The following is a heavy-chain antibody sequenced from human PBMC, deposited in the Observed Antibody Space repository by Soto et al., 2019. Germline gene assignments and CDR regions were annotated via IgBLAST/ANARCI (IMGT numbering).Heavy chain of an antibody. J-gene: IGHJ4*02. CDR3: ATSGGGWLQPPV. V-gene: IGHV3-7*03. CDR2: IKQDGSEK. CDR1: GFTFRSNL. Sequence: GGSLILSCAASGFTFRSNLMSWVRQAPGKGLEWVANIKQDGSEKYDVDSVKGRFTISRDNAKNSLYLQMNSLRAEDTAVYYCATSGGGWLQPPVWGQGTLVTV. D-gene: IGHD5-12*01.